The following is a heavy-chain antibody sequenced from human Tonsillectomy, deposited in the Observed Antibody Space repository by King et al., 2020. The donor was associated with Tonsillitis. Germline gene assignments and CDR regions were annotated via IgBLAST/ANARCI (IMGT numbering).Heavy chain of an antibody. J-gene: IGHJ6*02. CDR2: MNPNSTNT. CDR3: ARTMFKYNYYGMDV. Sequence: VQLVESGAEVRKPGASVKVSCKASGYTFNSYEINWVRQAAGQGLECMGWMNPNSTNTGYAQKFQGRVSLSRNTSIRTAYMELSSLRSEDTAVYYCARTMFKYNYYGMDVWGQGTTVTVSS. CDR1: GYTFNSYE. V-gene: IGHV1-8*01. D-gene: IGHD3-10*02.